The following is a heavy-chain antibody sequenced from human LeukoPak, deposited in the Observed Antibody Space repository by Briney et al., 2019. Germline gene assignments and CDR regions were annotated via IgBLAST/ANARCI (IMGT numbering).Heavy chain of an antibody. J-gene: IGHJ4*02. CDR2: ISWNSGSI. D-gene: IGHD6-19*01. CDR1: GFIFNNYA. Sequence: GGSLRLSCAGSGFIFNNYAMHWVRHPPGKGLEWVSGISWNSGSIDYADSVKGRFTISRDNAKNSLYLQMNSLRVEDTAFYYCAKDNRRHYTSGPNPDSLHWGQGALVTVSS. CDR3: AKDNRRHYTSGPNPDSLH. V-gene: IGHV3-9*01.